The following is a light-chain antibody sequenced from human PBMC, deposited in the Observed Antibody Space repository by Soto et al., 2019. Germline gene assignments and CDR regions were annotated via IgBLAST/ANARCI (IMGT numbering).Light chain of an antibody. CDR1: SSDVGGYNY. J-gene: IGLJ1*01. Sequence: QSALTQPPSASGSPGQSVAISCTGTSSDVGGYNYVSWYQQHPGKAPKLMIYEVNKRPSGVPDRFSGSKSGNTASLTVSGLQAEDEADYSSSSYAGTSNVFGTGTKVTVL. V-gene: IGLV2-8*01. CDR2: EVN. CDR3: SSYAGTSNV.